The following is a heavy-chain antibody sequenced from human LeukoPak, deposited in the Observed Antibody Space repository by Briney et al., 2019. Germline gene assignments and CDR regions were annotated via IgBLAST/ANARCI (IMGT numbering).Heavy chain of an antibody. CDR1: GFTFSSYG. CDR2: IWYDGSNK. Sequence: GGSLRLSCAASGFTFSSYGMHWVLQAPGKGLEWVAVIWYDGSNKYYADSVKGRFTISRDNSKNTLYLQMNSLRAEDTAVYYCARGLRSITGTTLYFDYWGQGTLVTVSS. J-gene: IGHJ4*02. V-gene: IGHV3-33*01. CDR3: ARGLRSITGTTLYFDY. D-gene: IGHD1-7*01.